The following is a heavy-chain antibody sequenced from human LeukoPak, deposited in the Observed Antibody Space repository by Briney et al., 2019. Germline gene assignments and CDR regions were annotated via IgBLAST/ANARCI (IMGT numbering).Heavy chain of an antibody. CDR2: FDPEDGET. Sequence: ASVKVSCKVSGYTLTELSMHWVRQAPGKGLEWMGGFDPEDGETIYAQKLQGRVTMTTDTSTSTAYMELRSLRSDDTAVYYCARDWDDFWSGYYTGRGGNWFDPWGQGTLVTVSS. CDR1: GYTLTELS. J-gene: IGHJ5*02. D-gene: IGHD3-3*01. V-gene: IGHV1-24*01. CDR3: ARDWDDFWSGYYTGRGGNWFDP.